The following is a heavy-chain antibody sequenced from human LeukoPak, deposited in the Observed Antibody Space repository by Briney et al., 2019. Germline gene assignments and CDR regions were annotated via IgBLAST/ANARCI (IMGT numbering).Heavy chain of an antibody. CDR1: GGSISSSSYY. CDR2: LYYGGST. V-gene: IGHV4-39*07. Sequence: SETLSLTCTVSGGSISSSSYYWGWIRQPPGKGLEWIGTLYYGGSTYYNPSVKSRVTISIDTSKNQFSLKLSSVTAADTAVYYCARTPSWDGGNSLDYWGQGSLVTVSS. CDR3: ARTPSWDGGNSLDY. J-gene: IGHJ4*02. D-gene: IGHD4-23*01.